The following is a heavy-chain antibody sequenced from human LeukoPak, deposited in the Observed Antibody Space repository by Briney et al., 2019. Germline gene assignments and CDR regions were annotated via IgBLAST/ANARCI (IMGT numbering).Heavy chain of an antibody. CDR2: MNPNSGNT. D-gene: IGHD2-2*01. CDR3: ARGGGYCSSTSCSHGGMDV. V-gene: IGHV1-8*01. Sequence: GASVKVSCKASGYTFTSYDINWVRQATGQGLEWMGWMNPNSGNTGYAQKFQGRVTMTRNTSISTAYTELSSLRSEDTAVYYCARGGGYCSSTSCSHGGMDVWGQGTTVTVSS. J-gene: IGHJ6*02. CDR1: GYTFTSYD.